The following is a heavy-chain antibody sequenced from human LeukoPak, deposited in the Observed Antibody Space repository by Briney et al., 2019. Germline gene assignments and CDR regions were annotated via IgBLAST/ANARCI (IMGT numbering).Heavy chain of an antibody. CDR2: ISDYNGST. CDR3: AKVTRYFDPFDY. J-gene: IGHJ4*02. CDR1: GFIFSSYE. V-gene: IGHV3-23*01. D-gene: IGHD3-9*01. Sequence: GGSLRLSCAASGFIFSSYEMNWVRQAPGKGLEWVSAISDYNGSTYYADSVKGRFTISRDNSKNTLYLQMNSLRAEGTAIYYCAKVTRYFDPFDYWGQGTLVTVSS.